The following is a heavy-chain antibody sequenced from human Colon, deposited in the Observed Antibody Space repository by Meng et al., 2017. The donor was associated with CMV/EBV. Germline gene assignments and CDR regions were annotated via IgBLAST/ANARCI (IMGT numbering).Heavy chain of an antibody. J-gene: IGHJ4*02. Sequence: GESLKISCAASGSIFSGSAMHWVRQASGKGLEWVGRIRTRPNGYATAYAASVEGRFTISRDDSENTAYLQMYSLRTEDTAVYYCAVLAVAEPVSYWGQGTLVTVSS. D-gene: IGHD6-19*01. V-gene: IGHV3-73*01. CDR3: AVLAVAEPVSY. CDR1: GSIFSGSA. CDR2: IRTRPNGYAT.